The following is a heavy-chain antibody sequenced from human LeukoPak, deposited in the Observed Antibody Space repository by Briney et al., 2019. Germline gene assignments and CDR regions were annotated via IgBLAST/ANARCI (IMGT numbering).Heavy chain of an antibody. Sequence: ASVKVSCKASGYTFISYGISWVRQAPGQGLEWMGWISAYNGNTNYAQKLQGRVTMTTDTSTSTAYMELRSLRSDDTAVYYCATLADCGGDCYEGGFDYWGQGTLVTVSS. CDR3: ATLADCGGDCYEGGFDY. J-gene: IGHJ4*02. CDR1: GYTFISYG. CDR2: ISAYNGNT. V-gene: IGHV1-18*01. D-gene: IGHD2-21*01.